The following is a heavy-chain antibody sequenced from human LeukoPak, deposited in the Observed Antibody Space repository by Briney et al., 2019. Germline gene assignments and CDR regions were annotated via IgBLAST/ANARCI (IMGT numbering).Heavy chain of an antibody. CDR2: ISYDGSNK. D-gene: IGHD2-15*01. V-gene: IGHV3-30*04. CDR3: ARDRGEDIVVVVAATEIDY. CDR1: GFTFSSYA. J-gene: IGHJ4*02. Sequence: PGGSLRLSCAASGFTFSSYAMHWVRQAPGKGLEWVAVISYDGSNKYYADSVKGRFTISRDNSKNSLYLQMNSLRAEDTAVYYCARDRGEDIVVVVAATEIDYWGQGTLVTVSS.